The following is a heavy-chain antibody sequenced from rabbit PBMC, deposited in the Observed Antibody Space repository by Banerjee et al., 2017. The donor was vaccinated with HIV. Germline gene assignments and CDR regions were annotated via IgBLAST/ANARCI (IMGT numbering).Heavy chain of an antibody. CDR3: AREISGWGGMNL. CDR2: IDPVFGST. Sequence: QLKESGGGLVQPGGSLKLSCKASGFVFSSYYMSWVRQAPGKGLEWIGYIDPVFGSTYYASWVNGRFTISSHNAQNTLYLQLNSLTAADTATYLCAREISGWGGMNLWGQGTLVTVS. D-gene: IGHD4-1*01. V-gene: IGHV1S7*01. J-gene: IGHJ4*01. CDR1: GFVFSSYY.